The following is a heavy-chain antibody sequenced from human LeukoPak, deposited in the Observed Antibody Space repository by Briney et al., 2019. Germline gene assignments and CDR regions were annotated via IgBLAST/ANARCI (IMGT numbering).Heavy chain of an antibody. J-gene: IGHJ6*02. D-gene: IGHD5-18*01. V-gene: IGHV4-34*01. CDR3: ARGLTYSYGLYYYYYYGMDV. Sequence: NPSETLSLTCAVYGGSFSDYYWSWIRQPPGKGLEWIGEINHSGSTNYNPSLKSRVTISVDTSKNQFSLKLSSVTAADTAVYYCARGLTYSYGLYYYYYYGMDVWGQGTTVTVSS. CDR1: GGSFSDYY. CDR2: INHSGST.